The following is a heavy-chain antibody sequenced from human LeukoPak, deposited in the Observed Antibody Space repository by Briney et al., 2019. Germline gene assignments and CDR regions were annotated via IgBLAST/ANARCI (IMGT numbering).Heavy chain of an antibody. CDR1: GYTFTGYY. J-gene: IGHJ4*02. CDR2: INPNSGGT. CDR3: ARVGGYEAPFDY. D-gene: IGHD5-12*01. Sequence: ASVKVSCKASGYTFTGYYMHWVRQAPEQGLEWMGWINPNSGGTNYAQKFQGRVTMTRDTSISTAYMELSRLRSDDTAVYYCARVGGYEAPFDYWGQGTLVTVSS. V-gene: IGHV1-2*02.